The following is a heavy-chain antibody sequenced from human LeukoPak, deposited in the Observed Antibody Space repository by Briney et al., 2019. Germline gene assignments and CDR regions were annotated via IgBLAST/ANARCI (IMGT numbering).Heavy chain of an antibody. CDR2: IYQSGNT. D-gene: IGHD2-15*01. CDR3: ARGGWELPEGYFDY. Sequence: PSETLSLTCAVSGGSISSGGYSWSWIRQSPGKGLEWIGYIYQSGNTYYNPSLKSRVTISVDRSKNQFSLRLSSVTAADTAVYYCARGGWELPEGYFDYWGQGTLVAVSS. V-gene: IGHV4-30-2*06. J-gene: IGHJ4*02. CDR1: GGSISSGGYS.